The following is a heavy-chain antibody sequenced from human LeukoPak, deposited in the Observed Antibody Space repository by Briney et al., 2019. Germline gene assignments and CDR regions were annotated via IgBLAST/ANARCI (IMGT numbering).Heavy chain of an antibody. V-gene: IGHV3-48*01. CDR2: ISSTSSTI. CDR1: GFTFSTYG. D-gene: IGHD2-15*01. CDR3: ARDIVVVVATDYYFDY. Sequence: GGSLRLSCAASGFTFSTYGMNWVLQAPGKGLEWVSFISSTSSTIYYADSVKGRFTISRDNAKNSLYPQMNSLRAEDTAVYYCARDIVVVVATDYYFDYWGQGTLVTVSS. J-gene: IGHJ4*02.